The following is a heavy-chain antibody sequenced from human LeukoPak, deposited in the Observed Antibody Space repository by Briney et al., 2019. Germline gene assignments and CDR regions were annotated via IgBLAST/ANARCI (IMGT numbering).Heavy chain of an antibody. V-gene: IGHV3-23*01. CDR2: ISGSGGST. D-gene: IGHD3-16*02. Sequence: GGSLRLSCAASGFTFSSYAMSWVRQAPGKGLEWVSAISGSGGSTYYADSVKGRFTISRDNSKNTLYLQMNSLRAEDTAVYYCAKDEAYYDYVWGSYRYSLPMGYWGQGTLVTVSS. CDR1: GFTFSSYA. CDR3: AKDEAYYDYVWGSYRYSLPMGY. J-gene: IGHJ4*02.